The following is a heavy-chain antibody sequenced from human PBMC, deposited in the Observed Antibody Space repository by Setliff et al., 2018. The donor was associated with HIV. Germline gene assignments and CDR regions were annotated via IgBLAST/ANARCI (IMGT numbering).Heavy chain of an antibody. CDR2: INAGNGNT. D-gene: IGHD3-3*01. CDR3: ARAAISTIFGVVKNPHNYYMDV. CDR1: GYTFTSYA. V-gene: IGHV1-3*01. Sequence: ASVKVSCKASGYTFTSYAMHWVRQAPGQRLEWMGWINAGNGNTKYSQKLQGRVTITRDTSASTAYMELSSLRSEDTAVYYCARAAISTIFGVVKNPHNYYMDVWGKGTTVTVSS. J-gene: IGHJ6*03.